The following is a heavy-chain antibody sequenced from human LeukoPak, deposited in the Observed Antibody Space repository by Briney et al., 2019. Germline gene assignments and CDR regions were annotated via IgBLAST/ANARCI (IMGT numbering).Heavy chain of an antibody. CDR3: ARPVSSSSNGGWFDP. V-gene: IGHV4-39*01. CDR1: GGSLSSGSHY. D-gene: IGHD6-6*01. CDR2: IYYSGST. J-gene: IGHJ5*02. Sequence: SETLSLTCTVSGGSLSSGSHYWGWIRQPPGKGLEWIGSIYYSGSTYYNPSLKSRVTISVDTSKNQFSLRLSSVTAADTAVYYCARPVSSSSNGGWFDPWGQGTLVTVSS.